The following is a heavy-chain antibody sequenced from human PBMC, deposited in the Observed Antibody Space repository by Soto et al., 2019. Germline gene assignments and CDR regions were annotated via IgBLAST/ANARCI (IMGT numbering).Heavy chain of an antibody. D-gene: IGHD4-17*01. Sequence: QVQLQESGPGLVKPSETLSLTCTVSGGSISSDYWTWIRQPPGKGLEWIGFDYYSGRTNYNPSLKRRATISVDTSKSQFSLRLTSVTAADTAVYYCARIRYGDSGDYYFDYWGQGTLVTVSS. CDR3: ARIRYGDSGDYYFDY. CDR2: DYYSGRT. V-gene: IGHV4-59*08. J-gene: IGHJ4*02. CDR1: GGSISSDY.